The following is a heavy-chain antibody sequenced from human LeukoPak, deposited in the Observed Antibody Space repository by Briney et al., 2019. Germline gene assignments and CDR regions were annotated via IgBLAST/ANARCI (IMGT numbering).Heavy chain of an antibody. CDR3: AKVLSAAAGLFDY. J-gene: IGHJ4*02. Sequence: SETLSLTCTVSGGSISSHYWSWIRQPPGKGLEWIGYISYSGSTDYNPSLKSRVTISVDTPKNQFSMKLSSVTAADTAVYYCAKVLSAAAGLFDYWGQGTLVTVSS. V-gene: IGHV4-59*11. CDR2: ISYSGST. D-gene: IGHD6-13*01. CDR1: GGSISSHY.